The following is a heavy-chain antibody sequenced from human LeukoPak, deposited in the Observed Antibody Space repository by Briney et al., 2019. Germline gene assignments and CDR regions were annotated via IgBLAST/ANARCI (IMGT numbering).Heavy chain of an antibody. CDR2: IKQDGSEI. CDR3: AREGGIDAFDI. D-gene: IGHD6-13*01. V-gene: IGHV3-7*01. CDR1: GFTFSSSW. J-gene: IGHJ3*02. Sequence: GGSLRLSCAASGFTFSSSWMSWVRQAPGKGLEWVANIKQDGSEIYYVDSVKGRFTISRDNAKNSLYLQMNSLRAEDTAVFYCAREGGIDAFDIWGQGTVVTVSS.